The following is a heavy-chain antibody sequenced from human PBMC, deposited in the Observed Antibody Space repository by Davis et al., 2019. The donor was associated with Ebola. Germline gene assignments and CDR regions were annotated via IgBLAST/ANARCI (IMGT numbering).Heavy chain of an antibody. V-gene: IGHV3-53*05. CDR2: IYSGGST. J-gene: IGHJ4*02. CDR3: ARDLTYYYDSSGYSRKHLYFDY. CDR1: GFTVSSNY. D-gene: IGHD3-22*01. Sequence: GESLKISCAASGFTVSSNYMSWVRQAPGKGLEWVSVIYSGGSTYYADSVKGRFTISRDNSKNTLYLQMISLRPEDTAVYYCARDLTYYYDSSGYSRKHLYFDYWGQGTLVTVSS.